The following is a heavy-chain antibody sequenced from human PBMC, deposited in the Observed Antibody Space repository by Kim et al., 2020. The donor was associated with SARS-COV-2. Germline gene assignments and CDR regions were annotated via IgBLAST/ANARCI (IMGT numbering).Heavy chain of an antibody. J-gene: IGHJ4*01. Sequence: SETLSLTCAVYGGSFSGYYWSWIRQPPGKGLEWIGEINHSGSTNYNPSLKSRVTISVDTSKNQFSLKLSSVTAADTAVYYCARGRGRGSGSYSKKTSFD. CDR2: INHSGST. D-gene: IGHD1-26*01. CDR3: ARGRGRGSGSYSKKTSFD. V-gene: IGHV4-34*01. CDR1: GGSFSGYY.